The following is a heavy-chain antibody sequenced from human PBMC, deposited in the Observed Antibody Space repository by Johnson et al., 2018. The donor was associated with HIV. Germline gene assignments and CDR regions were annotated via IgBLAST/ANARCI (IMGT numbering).Heavy chain of an antibody. Sequence: VQLVESGGGLVQPGGSLRLSCAASGFTFSSYAMSWVRQAPGKGLEWVSAISVSGGSTYYADSVKGRFTISRDNSKNTRYLKMTRLRAEDTAVYYCAKDQVGSYPYDAFDIWGQGTMVTVSS. V-gene: IGHV3-23*04. J-gene: IGHJ3*02. CDR3: AKDQVGSYPYDAFDI. D-gene: IGHD1-26*01. CDR1: GFTFSSYA. CDR2: ISVSGGST.